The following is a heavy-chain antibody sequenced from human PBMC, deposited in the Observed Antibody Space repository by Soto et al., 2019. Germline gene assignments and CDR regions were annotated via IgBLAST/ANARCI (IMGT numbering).Heavy chain of an antibody. V-gene: IGHV4-4*02. CDR2: IYHSGST. D-gene: IGHD3-9*01. J-gene: IGHJ5*02. CDR3: ARTSDYDILTGYFHRSSWFDP. Sequence: QVQLQESGPGLVKPSGTLSLTCAVSGGSISSSNWWSWVRQPPGKGLEWIGEIYHSGSTNYNPSLKRRVTISVDKSKNQFSLKLSSVTAADTAVYYCARTSDYDILTGYFHRSSWFDPWGQGTLVTVSS. CDR1: GGSISSSNW.